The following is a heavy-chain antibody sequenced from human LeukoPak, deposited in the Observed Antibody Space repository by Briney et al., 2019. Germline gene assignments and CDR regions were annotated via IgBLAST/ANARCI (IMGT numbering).Heavy chain of an antibody. CDR2: ISPYNGNT. V-gene: IGHV1-18*01. CDR3: ARDKKRGSGSRGNWFDP. Sequence: ASVKVPCKASGYTFTNYGFSWVRQAPGQGLEWMGWISPYNGNTNFAQKFLGRVTMSTDTSTNTVYMEMRRLTYDDSAMYYCARDKKRGSGSRGNWFDPWGQGTLVTVSS. CDR1: GYTFTNYG. D-gene: IGHD3-10*01. J-gene: IGHJ5*02.